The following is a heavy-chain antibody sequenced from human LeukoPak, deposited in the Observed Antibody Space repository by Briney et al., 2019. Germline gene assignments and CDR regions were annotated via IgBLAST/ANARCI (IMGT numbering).Heavy chain of an antibody. Sequence: GGSLRLSCAASGFTFSSYGMHWVRQAPGKGLEWVAFIRYDGSNKYYADSVKGRFTISRDNSKNTLYLQMNSLRAEDTAVYYCASWSGPWKNYFDYWGQGTLVTVSS. CDR3: ASWSGPWKNYFDY. J-gene: IGHJ4*02. D-gene: IGHD3-3*01. CDR1: GFTFSSYG. V-gene: IGHV3-30*02. CDR2: IRYDGSNK.